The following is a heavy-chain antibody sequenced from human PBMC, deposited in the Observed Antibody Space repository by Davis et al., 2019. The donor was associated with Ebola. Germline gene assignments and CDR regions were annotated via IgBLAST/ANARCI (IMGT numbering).Heavy chain of an antibody. D-gene: IGHD3/OR15-3a*01. CDR1: GSTFSSHA. J-gene: IGHJ6*02. CDR2: ISGPGGST. CDR3: AKETFCTSFSCSMGGGMDV. V-gene: IGHV3-23*01. Sequence: PGGSLRLSCAASGSTFSSHAMSWVRQAPGKGLEWVAGISGPGGSTYYADSVKGRFTISRDNSKNTLFLQMNSLRAEDTAVYYCAKETFCTSFSCSMGGGMDVWGQGTTVTVSS.